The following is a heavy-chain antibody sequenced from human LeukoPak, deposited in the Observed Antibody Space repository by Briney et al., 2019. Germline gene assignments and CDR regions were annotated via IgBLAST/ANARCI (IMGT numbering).Heavy chain of an antibody. CDR2: INPNSGGT. CDR3: ARVFLSSAYYYDSSGYWDAFDI. CDR1: GYTFTGYY. V-gene: IGHV1-2*02. Sequence: GASVKVSCKASGYTFTGYYMHWVRQAPGQGLEWMGWINPNSGGTNYAQKFQGRVTMTRDTSISTAYMELSRLRSDDTAVYYCARVFLSSAYYYDSSGYWDAFDIWGQGTMVTVSS. D-gene: IGHD3-22*01. J-gene: IGHJ3*02.